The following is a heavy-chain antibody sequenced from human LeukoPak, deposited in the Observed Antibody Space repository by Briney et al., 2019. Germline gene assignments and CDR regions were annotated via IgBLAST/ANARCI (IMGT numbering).Heavy chain of an antibody. CDR1: GFTFSSYG. CDR3: AKDPHPIRGYYFDY. CDR2: ISYDGSNK. V-gene: IGHV3-30*18. D-gene: IGHD5-12*01. Sequence: GSLRLSCAASGFTFSSYGMHWVRQAPGKGLEWVAVISYDGSNKYYADSVKGRFTISRDKSKNTLYLQMNSLRAEDTAVYYCAKDPHPIRGYYFDYSGEGTLVTVSS. J-gene: IGHJ4*02.